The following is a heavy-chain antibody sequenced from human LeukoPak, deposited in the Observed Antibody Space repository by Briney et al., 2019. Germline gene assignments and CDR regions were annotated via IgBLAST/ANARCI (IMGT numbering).Heavy chain of an antibody. Sequence: PGGSLRLSCVASGFTFSSFWMSWVRLTPGKGLEWVANIDQGGSATYYVGSVEGRFTISRDNAKNSLYPQMNSLRDEDTAVYYCARSPAIGTVDFWGQGALVTVAS. V-gene: IGHV3-7*01. J-gene: IGHJ4*02. CDR1: GFTFSSFW. CDR2: IDQGGSAT. D-gene: IGHD1-1*01. CDR3: ARSPAIGTVDF.